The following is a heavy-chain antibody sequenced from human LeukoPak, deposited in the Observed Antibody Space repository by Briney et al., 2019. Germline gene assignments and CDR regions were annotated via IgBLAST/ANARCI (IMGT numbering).Heavy chain of an antibody. CDR1: GYTFTGYY. CDR2: INPNSGGT. D-gene: IGHD4-17*01. V-gene: IGHV1-2*02. Sequence: GASVKVSCKASGYTFTGYYLHWVRQAPGQGLEWMGWINPNSGGTNYAQKFQGRVTLTRDTSITTAYMELSRLRSDDTAVYYCASGASVTYLDIYYFDYWGQGTLVTVSS. CDR3: ASGASVTYLDIYYFDY. J-gene: IGHJ4*02.